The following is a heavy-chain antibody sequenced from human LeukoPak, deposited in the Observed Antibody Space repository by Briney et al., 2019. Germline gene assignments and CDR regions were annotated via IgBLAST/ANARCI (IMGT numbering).Heavy chain of an antibody. D-gene: IGHD5-12*01. J-gene: IGHJ4*02. Sequence: SETLSLTCAVSGYSISSGYYWGWIRQPPGKGLEWIGSIYHSGSTYYNPSLKSRVTISVDTSKNQFSLKLSSVTAAGTAVYYCATIVATTLLYFDYWGQGTLVTVSS. CDR3: ATIVATTLLYFDY. V-gene: IGHV4-38-2*01. CDR2: IYHSGST. CDR1: GYSISSGYY.